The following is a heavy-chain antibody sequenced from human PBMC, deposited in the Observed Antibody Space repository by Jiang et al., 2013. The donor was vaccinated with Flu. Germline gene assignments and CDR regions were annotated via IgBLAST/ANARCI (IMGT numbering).Heavy chain of an antibody. Sequence: LLKPSETLSLTCAVYGGSFSGYYWSWIRQPPGKGLEWIGEINHSGSTNYNPSLKSRVTISVDTSKNQFSLKLSSVTAADTAVYYCASSKRRSGAIRGRFDYWGQGTLVTVSS. CDR2: INHSGST. D-gene: IGHD3-3*01. V-gene: IGHV4-34*01. CDR1: GGSFSGYY. CDR3: ASSKRRSGAIRGRFDY. J-gene: IGHJ4*02.